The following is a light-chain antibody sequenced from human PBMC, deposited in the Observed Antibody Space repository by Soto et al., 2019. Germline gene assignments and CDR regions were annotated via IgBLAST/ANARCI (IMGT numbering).Light chain of an antibody. CDR2: AAS. Sequence: DIPMTQSPSSLSASVGDRVTITCRASQSVSSYLNWYQQQPGKAPKLLIYAASSLQSGVPSRFSGSGSGTDFTLAISSLQPEDFATYYCQQSYSTPFTFGPGTKVDVK. J-gene: IGKJ3*01. V-gene: IGKV1-39*01. CDR3: QQSYSTPFT. CDR1: QSVSSY.